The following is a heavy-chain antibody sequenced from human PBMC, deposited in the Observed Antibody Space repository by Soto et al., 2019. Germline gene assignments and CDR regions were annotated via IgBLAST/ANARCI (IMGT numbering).Heavy chain of an antibody. Sequence: QVQLVQSGAEVKKPGASVKVSCKASGYTFTSNGISWVRQAPGQGLERMGWISAYNGTTNYAQKLQGRVTMTTDTSTSTAYMELRSLRSDDTAVYYCARDGSTVTVGGAFDIWGQGTMVTVSS. V-gene: IGHV1-18*01. J-gene: IGHJ3*02. CDR1: GYTFTSNG. D-gene: IGHD4-17*01. CDR2: ISAYNGTT. CDR3: ARDGSTVTVGGAFDI.